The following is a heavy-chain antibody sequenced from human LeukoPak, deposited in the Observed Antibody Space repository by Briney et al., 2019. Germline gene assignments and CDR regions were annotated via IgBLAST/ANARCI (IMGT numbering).Heavy chain of an antibody. CDR1: GASINDYY. D-gene: IGHD2-8*01. CDR3: TRVVNGGHFDY. V-gene: IGHV4-59*01. J-gene: IGHJ4*02. CDR2: VYHTGTS. Sequence: PSETLSLTCSVSGASINDYYWTWTRPPPGKGLEWIGYVYHTGTSGYHPSLKSRVAMSLDTSKNQVSLKLRSVTAADTAVYFCTRVVNGGHFDYWGQGTLVTASS.